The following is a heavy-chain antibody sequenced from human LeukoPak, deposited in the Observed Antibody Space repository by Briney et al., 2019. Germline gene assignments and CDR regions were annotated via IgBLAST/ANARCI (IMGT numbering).Heavy chain of an antibody. D-gene: IGHD3-22*01. CDR3: ARATVVVTINWFDP. Sequence: GGSLRLSCAASEFTFSSFPMHWVRQAPGKGLEWVAVISYDGSNKYYADSVKGRFTISRDNSKNTLYLRMNSLRTEDTAVYYCARATVVVTINWFDPWGQGTLVTVSS. V-gene: IGHV3-30-3*01. CDR1: EFTFSSFP. CDR2: ISYDGSNK. J-gene: IGHJ5*02.